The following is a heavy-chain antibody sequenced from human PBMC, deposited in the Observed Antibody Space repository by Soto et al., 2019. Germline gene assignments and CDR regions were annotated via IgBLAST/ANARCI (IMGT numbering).Heavy chain of an antibody. V-gene: IGHV6-1*01. D-gene: IGHD5-18*01. CDR2: TYYRSIWQT. Sequence: QVQLQQSGPGLVKPSQTLSLTCAISGDSVSSNDAVWNWIRQSPSRGLEWLGRTYYRSIWQTEYPVPLKGRXTXNXXAPKNQFSLQLNSVTPEDTAMYYCARLVGNSRLDHWGQGTLVTVSA. CDR1: GDSVSSNDAV. CDR3: ARLVGNSRLDH. J-gene: IGHJ4*02.